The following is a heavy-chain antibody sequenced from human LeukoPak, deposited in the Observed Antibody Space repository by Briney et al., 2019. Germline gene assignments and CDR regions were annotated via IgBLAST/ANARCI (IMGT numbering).Heavy chain of an antibody. CDR1: GFTFSSYA. Sequence: TGGSLRLSCAASGFTFSSYAMGWVRQAPGKGLEWVSAISGSGGTTYYADSVKGRFTISRDNSKNTLYLQMNSLRAEDTAVYYCAKGPTLYASGTYTYFHYWGQGTLVTVSS. CDR2: ISGSGGTT. D-gene: IGHD3-10*01. J-gene: IGHJ4*02. CDR3: AKGPTLYASGTYTYFHY. V-gene: IGHV3-23*01.